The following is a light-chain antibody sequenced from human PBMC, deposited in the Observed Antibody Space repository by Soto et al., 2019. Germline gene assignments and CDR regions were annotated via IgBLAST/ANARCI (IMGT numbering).Light chain of an antibody. CDR1: SGSIAGNY. CDR2: ENN. V-gene: IGLV6-57*04. Sequence: NFMLTQPHSVSESPGKTVTISCTRSSGSIAGNYVQWYQQCPGSAPTSMIFENNQRPSGVPDRFSGSIDSSSNSASLTISGLKTEDEADYYCQSYDSSNHVVFGGGTQLTVL. J-gene: IGLJ2*01. CDR3: QSYDSSNHVV.